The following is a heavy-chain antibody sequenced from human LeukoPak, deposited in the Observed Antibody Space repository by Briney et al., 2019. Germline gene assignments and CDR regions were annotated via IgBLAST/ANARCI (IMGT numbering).Heavy chain of an antibody. V-gene: IGHV4-30-2*01. D-gene: IGHD3-9*01. J-gene: IGHJ4*02. Sequence: SQTLSPTCAVSGGSISSGGYSWSWIRQPPGKGLEWIGYIHQSWRTYYNPSLKSRVTISVDRSKNQFSLKLSSVTAADTAVYYCARARVDILTGYYLRGPNYFDYWGQGTLVTVSS. CDR2: IHQSWRT. CDR3: ARARVDILTGYYLRGPNYFDY. CDR1: GGSISSGGYS.